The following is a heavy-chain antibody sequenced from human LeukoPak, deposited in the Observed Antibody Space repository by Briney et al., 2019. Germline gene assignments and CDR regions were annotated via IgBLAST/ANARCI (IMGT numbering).Heavy chain of an antibody. Sequence: GGSLRLSCAVSGFTFSGNYMSWIRQAPGKGLEWVSLIYSDDTTLYADSVKGRFTISRDISKNTLYLQMSSLRAEDTAVYYCARRAGGYSHPYDYWGQGVLVTVSS. J-gene: IGHJ4*02. CDR3: ARRAGGYSHPYDY. V-gene: IGHV3-53*01. CDR1: GFTFSGNY. CDR2: IYSDDTT. D-gene: IGHD4-23*01.